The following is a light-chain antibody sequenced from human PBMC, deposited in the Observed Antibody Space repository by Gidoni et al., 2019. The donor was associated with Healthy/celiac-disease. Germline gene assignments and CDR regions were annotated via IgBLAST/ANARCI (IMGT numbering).Light chain of an antibody. CDR3: QQSYSTPRT. CDR2: AAS. Sequence: TQMPQPPSSLSASVGDRVTITCRASQSISSYLNWYQQKPGKAPKLLIYAASSLQSGVPSRFSGSGSGTDFTLTISSLQPEDFATYYCQQSYSTPRTFGQGTKLEIK. V-gene: IGKV1-39*01. CDR1: QSISSY. J-gene: IGKJ2*01.